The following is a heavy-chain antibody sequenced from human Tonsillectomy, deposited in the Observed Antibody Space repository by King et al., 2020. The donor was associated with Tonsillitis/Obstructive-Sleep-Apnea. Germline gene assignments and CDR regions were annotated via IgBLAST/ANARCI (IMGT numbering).Heavy chain of an antibody. CDR2: IIPILGIA. D-gene: IGHD6-6*01. Sequence: QLVQSGAEVKKPGSSVKVSCKASGGTFSSYAISWVRQAPGQGLEWMGGIIPILGIANYAQKSQGRVTITADKSTSTAYMELSSLRSEDTAVYYCARGGQLGPRWFDPWGQGTLVTVSS. V-gene: IGHV1-69*10. J-gene: IGHJ5*02. CDR1: GGTFSSYA. CDR3: ARGGQLGPRWFDP.